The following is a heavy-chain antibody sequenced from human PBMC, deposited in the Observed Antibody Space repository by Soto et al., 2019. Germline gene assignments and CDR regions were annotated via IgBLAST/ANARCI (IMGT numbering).Heavy chain of an antibody. J-gene: IGHJ4*02. Sequence: VGSLRLSCAASGFTFSNYAMSWVRQAPGKGLEWVSAISGGGGTTYYADSVKGRFTISRDNSKNTLFLQMNSLRADDTAVYYCARETGSYRRFDYWGQGTLVTVSS. CDR3: ARETGSYRRFDY. V-gene: IGHV3-23*01. CDR2: ISGGGGTT. D-gene: IGHD1-26*01. CDR1: GFTFSNYA.